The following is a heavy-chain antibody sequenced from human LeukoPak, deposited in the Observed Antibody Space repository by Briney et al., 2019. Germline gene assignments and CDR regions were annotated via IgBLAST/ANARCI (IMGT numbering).Heavy chain of an antibody. D-gene: IGHD3-16*01. CDR2: IYPGDSDT. J-gene: IGHJ4*02. CDR3: VRGTYYDYVWGSFFID. V-gene: IGHV5-51*01. CDR1: GYSFTSYW. Sequence: PGESLKISCKGSGYSFTSYWIGWVRQMPGKGLEWMGIIYPGDSDTRYSPSFQGQVTISADKSISTAYLQWSSLKASDTAMYYCVRGTYYDYVWGSFFIDWGQGTLVTVSS.